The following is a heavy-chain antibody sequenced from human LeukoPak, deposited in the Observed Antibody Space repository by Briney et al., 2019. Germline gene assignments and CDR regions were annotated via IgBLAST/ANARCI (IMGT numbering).Heavy chain of an antibody. V-gene: IGHV3-7*03. J-gene: IGHJ4*02. Sequence: PGGSLRLSCAASPCITFSDYWMNWVRQAPGKGLEWVAIIRQDGREKLYLDSVKGRFTISRDNAKSSVYLQINSLRAEDTAVYYCVGGIGWQPDYWGQGTLVTVSS. CDR3: VGGIGWQPDY. D-gene: IGHD6-19*01. CDR1: PCITFSDYW. CDR2: IRQDGREK.